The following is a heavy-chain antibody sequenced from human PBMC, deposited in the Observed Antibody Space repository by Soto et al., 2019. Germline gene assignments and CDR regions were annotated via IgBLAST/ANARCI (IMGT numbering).Heavy chain of an antibody. CDR2: IWYDGSNK. J-gene: IGHJ5*02. CDR1: GFTFSSYG. Sequence: QVQLVESGGGVVQPGRSLRLSCAASGFTFSSYGMHWVRQAPGKGLEWVAVIWYDGSNKYYADSVKGRFTISRDNSKNTLYLQMNSLRAEDTAVYYCVRERSSGTTDKWFDPWGQGTLVTVSS. D-gene: IGHD1-7*01. V-gene: IGHV3-33*01. CDR3: VRERSSGTTDKWFDP.